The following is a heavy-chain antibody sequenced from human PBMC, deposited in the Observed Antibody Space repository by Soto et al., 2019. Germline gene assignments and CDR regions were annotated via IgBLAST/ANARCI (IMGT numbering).Heavy chain of an antibody. CDR3: ARAGGYCSGVNCLYWYFDL. CDR2: IYFSGTT. J-gene: IGHJ2*01. Sequence: QVQLQASGPGLVKPSQTLSLTCNVSGGSIRSGDYYWAWIRQPPGKGLEWIGYIYFSGTTFYNPSRKSRVAISVDTSQNQFSLKLTSVTAADTAMYYCARAGGYCSGVNCLYWYFDLWGRGTLATVSS. CDR1: GGSIRSGDYY. D-gene: IGHD2-15*01. V-gene: IGHV4-30-4*01.